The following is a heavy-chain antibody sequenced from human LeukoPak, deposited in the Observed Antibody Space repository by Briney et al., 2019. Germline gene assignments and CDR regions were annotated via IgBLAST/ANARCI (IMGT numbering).Heavy chain of an antibody. Sequence: GASVKVSCKASGGTFSSYAISWVRQAPGQGLEWMGGIIPIFGTANYAQKFQGRVTITADESTSTAYMELSSLRSEDTAVYYCARGEYYDILTGYRPSTASSFYWGQGTLVTVSS. CDR1: GGTFSSYA. J-gene: IGHJ4*02. V-gene: IGHV1-69*13. D-gene: IGHD3-9*01. CDR3: ARGEYYDILTGYRPSTASSFY. CDR2: IIPIFGTA.